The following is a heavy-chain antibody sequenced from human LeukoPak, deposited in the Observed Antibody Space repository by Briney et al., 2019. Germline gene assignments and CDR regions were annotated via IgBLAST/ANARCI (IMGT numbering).Heavy chain of an antibody. Sequence: GGSLRLSCTASGFTFSDYYMTWIRQAPGKGLEWLSYVSTDSTYTNYADSVKGRFTISRDNSKNMVYLQMNSLRAEDTAVYYCAKRRGGSWYFDYWGQGTLVTVSS. CDR2: VSTDSTYT. CDR1: GFTFSDYY. V-gene: IGHV3-11*03. D-gene: IGHD3-10*01. CDR3: AKRRGGSWYFDY. J-gene: IGHJ4*02.